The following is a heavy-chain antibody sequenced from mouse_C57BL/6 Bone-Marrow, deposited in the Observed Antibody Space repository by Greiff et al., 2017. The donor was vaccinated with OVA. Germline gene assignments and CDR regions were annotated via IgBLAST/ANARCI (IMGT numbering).Heavy chain of an antibody. J-gene: IGHJ4*01. Sequence: QVQLQQPGAELVKPGASVKLSCKASGYTFTSYWMHWVKQRPGRGLEWIGRIDPNSGGTKYNEKFKSKATLTVDKPSSTAYMQRSSLTSEDSAVYYCARTYYYGRSRNAMDYWGQGTSVTVSS. CDR3: ARTYYYGRSRNAMDY. CDR2: IDPNSGGT. CDR1: GYTFTSYW. D-gene: IGHD1-1*01. V-gene: IGHV1-72*01.